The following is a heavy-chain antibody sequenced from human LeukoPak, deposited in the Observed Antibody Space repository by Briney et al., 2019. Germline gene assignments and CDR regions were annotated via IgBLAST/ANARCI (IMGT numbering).Heavy chain of an antibody. Sequence: GGSLRLSCSASGFSFSSYEMNWVRQAPGKGLEWVANIDQVGSEKHFGDAVKGRFTVSRDNAKNSVFLEMNSLTAEDTAVYYCARGTNAYPGSDFWGQGTLVTVSS. CDR2: IDQVGSEK. J-gene: IGHJ4*02. CDR3: ARGTNAYPGSDF. V-gene: IGHV3-7*01. CDR1: GFSFSSYE. D-gene: IGHD1-14*01.